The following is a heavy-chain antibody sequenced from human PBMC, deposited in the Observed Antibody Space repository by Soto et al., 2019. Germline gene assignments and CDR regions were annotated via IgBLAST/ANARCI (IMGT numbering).Heavy chain of an antibody. V-gene: IGHV3-48*01. CDR1: GFAFSSYS. Sequence: GGSLRLSCAASGFAFSSYSMNWVRQAPGKGLEWVSYISPSSGNIHYADSVKGRFTISRDNAKNSLYLQMDSLRGEDTAVYYCARAAYNSGPGYWGQGTLVTVSS. D-gene: IGHD5-12*01. CDR3: ARAAYNSGPGY. CDR2: ISPSSGNI. J-gene: IGHJ4*02.